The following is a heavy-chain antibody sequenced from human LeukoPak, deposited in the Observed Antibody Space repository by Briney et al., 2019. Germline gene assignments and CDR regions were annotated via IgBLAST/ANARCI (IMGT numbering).Heavy chain of an antibody. J-gene: IGHJ3*02. CDR2: IYPLETT. CDR3: AREIVAGLGVSFDI. Sequence: SETLSLTCTVSGDSVNSGAYYWSWLRQPAGKEPEWIGRIYPLETTNYNPSLKSRVAISVDTSKNQFSLKLSSVTAAVTAVYYCAREIVAGLGVSFDIWGQGTMVTVSS. CDR1: GDSVNSGAYY. D-gene: IGHD6-19*01. V-gene: IGHV4-61*02.